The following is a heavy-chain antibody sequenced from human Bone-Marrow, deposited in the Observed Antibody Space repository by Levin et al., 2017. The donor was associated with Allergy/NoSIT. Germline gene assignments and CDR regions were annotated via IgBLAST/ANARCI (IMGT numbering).Heavy chain of an antibody. CDR3: AREGSGWEGAWFDP. CDR1: GGSISSYY. Sequence: SETLSLTCTVSGGSISSYYWSWIRQPPGKGLEWIGYIYYSGSTNYNPSLKSRVTISVDTSKNQFSLKLSSVTAADTAVYYCAREGSGWEGAWFDPWGQGTLVTVSS. D-gene: IGHD1-26*01. J-gene: IGHJ5*02. CDR2: IYYSGST. V-gene: IGHV4-59*01.